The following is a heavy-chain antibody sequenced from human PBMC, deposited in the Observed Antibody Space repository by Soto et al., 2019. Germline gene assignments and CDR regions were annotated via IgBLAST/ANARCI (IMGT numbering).Heavy chain of an antibody. CDR1: GYTFTSYG. V-gene: IGHV1-18*01. Sequence: ASVKVSCKASGYTFTSYGISWVRQAPGQGLERMGWISAYNGNTNYAQKLQGRVTMTTDTSTSTAYMELRSLRSDDTAVYYCARDLGEDIVVVVAAMDYWGQGTLVTVSS. CDR2: ISAYNGNT. J-gene: IGHJ4*02. CDR3: ARDLGEDIVVVVAAMDY. D-gene: IGHD2-15*01.